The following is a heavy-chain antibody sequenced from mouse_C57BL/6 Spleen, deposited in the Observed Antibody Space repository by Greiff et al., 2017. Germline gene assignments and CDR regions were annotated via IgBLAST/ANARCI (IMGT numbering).Heavy chain of an antibody. CDR3: ARQMDD. J-gene: IGHJ4*01. Sequence: EVQGVESGGDLVKPGGSLKLSCAASGFTFSSYGMSWVRQTPDKRLEWVASISSGGSYTYYPDSVKGRFTISRDNAKNTRYLQMSSLKSEDTAMYYCARQMDDWGQGTSVTVSS. V-gene: IGHV5-6*01. CDR2: ISSGGSYT. CDR1: GFTFSSYG.